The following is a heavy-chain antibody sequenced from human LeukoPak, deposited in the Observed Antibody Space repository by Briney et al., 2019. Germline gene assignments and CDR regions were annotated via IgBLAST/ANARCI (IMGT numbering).Heavy chain of an antibody. Sequence: GGSLRLSCAASGFTFSSYWMSWVRQAPGKGLEWVANIKQDGSEKYYVDSVKGRFTISRDNAKNSLYLQMSSLRAEDTAVYYCARYGDYDYYYYYYMDVWGKGTTVTVSS. V-gene: IGHV3-7*01. CDR3: ARYGDYDYYYYYYMDV. D-gene: IGHD4-17*01. CDR2: IKQDGSEK. CDR1: GFTFSSYW. J-gene: IGHJ6*03.